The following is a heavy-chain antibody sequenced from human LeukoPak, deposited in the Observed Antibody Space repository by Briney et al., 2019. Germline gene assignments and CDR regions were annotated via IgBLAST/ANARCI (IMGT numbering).Heavy chain of an antibody. J-gene: IGHJ4*02. CDR2: ISSSSSYI. CDR3: ARAPMYYYGSGRFVDS. V-gene: IGHV3-21*01. CDR1: GFTFSSYS. D-gene: IGHD3-10*01. Sequence: KTGGSLRLSCAASGFTFSSYSMNWVRQAPGKGLEWVSSISSSSSYIYYADSVKGRFTISRDNAKNSLYLQMNSLRAEDTAVYYCARAPMYYYGSGRFVDSWGQGTLVTVSS.